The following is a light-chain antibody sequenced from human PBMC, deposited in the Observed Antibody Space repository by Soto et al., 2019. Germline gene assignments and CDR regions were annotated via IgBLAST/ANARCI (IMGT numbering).Light chain of an antibody. CDR3: CSYAGSSTYYV. CDR2: DVS. Sequence: QSLLTQPRSVYGSPGQSVTISCNGTSSDVGGYNYVSWYQQHPGKAPKLMIYDVSKRPSGVPDRFSGSKSGNTASLTISGLQAEDEADYYCCSYAGSSTYYVFGTGTKVTVL. J-gene: IGLJ1*01. V-gene: IGLV2-11*01. CDR1: SSDVGGYNY.